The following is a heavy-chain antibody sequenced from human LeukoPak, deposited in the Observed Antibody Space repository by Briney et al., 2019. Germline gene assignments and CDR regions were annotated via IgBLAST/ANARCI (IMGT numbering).Heavy chain of an antibody. CDR1: GYSFASYG. CDR2: IRVDSGKT. J-gene: IGHJ4*02. V-gene: IGHV1-18*01. Sequence: GASVKVSCKASGYSFASYGINWVRQGPGQGLEWMGWIRVDSGKTKSAQKFQDRVTMTTDTSTSTAHMELRRLRSDDSAVYYCARGDDSSSDSYPNFDYWGQGTLVTVSS. D-gene: IGHD2-21*02. CDR3: ARGDDSSSDSYPNFDY.